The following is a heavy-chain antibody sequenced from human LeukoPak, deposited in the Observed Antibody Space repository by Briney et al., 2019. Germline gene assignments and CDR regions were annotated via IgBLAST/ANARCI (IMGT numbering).Heavy chain of an antibody. Sequence: SETLSLTCAVYGGSFSGYYWSWIRQPPGKGLEWIGEINHSGSTNYNPSLKSRVTISVDTSKNQFSLKLSSVTAADTAVCYCARGPYYDYVWGSYRPNWFDPWGQGTLVTVSS. V-gene: IGHV4-34*01. D-gene: IGHD3-16*02. CDR3: ARGPYYDYVWGSYRPNWFDP. CDR2: INHSGST. CDR1: GGSFSGYY. J-gene: IGHJ5*02.